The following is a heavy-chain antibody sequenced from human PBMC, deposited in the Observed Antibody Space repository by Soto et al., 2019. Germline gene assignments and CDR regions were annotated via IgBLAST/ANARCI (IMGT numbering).Heavy chain of an antibody. J-gene: IGHJ4*02. D-gene: IGHD3-16*01. CDR1: GGPISSYY. CDR2: IYYTGST. V-gene: IGHV4-59*01. CDR3: ARAFGSTMQYLV. Sequence: TLSLTCTVPGGPISSYYWTWIRQPPGKGLEWIGYIYYTGSTDYNPSLKSRVSMSIDPHKNQFSLNLSSVTAADTAVYYCARAFGSTMQYLVWGQGTLVTVSS.